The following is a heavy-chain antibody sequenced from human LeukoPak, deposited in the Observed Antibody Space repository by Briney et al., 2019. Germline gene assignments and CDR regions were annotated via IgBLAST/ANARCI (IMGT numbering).Heavy chain of an antibody. CDR3: AKGSSGSPGDY. J-gene: IGHJ4*02. D-gene: IGHD1-26*01. V-gene: IGHV3-23*01. Sequence: GGSLRLSCAASGFTFSSYAMSWVRQAPGKGLEWVSGISGSGGSTYYADSVKGRFTISRDNSKNTLYLQMNSLRAEDAAAHYCAKGSSGSPGDYWGQGTLVTVSS. CDR2: ISGSGGST. CDR1: GFTFSSYA.